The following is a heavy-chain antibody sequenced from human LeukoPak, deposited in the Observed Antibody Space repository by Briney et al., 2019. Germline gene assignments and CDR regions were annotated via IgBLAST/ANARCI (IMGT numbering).Heavy chain of an antibody. CDR3: TRNYDSSGYTTFGY. CDR2: IYYSGST. Sequence: PSETLSLTCTVSGGSISTYYWSWIRQPPAKGLEWIGHIYYSGSTNYNPSLKSRVTIALDTSKNHFSLKLSSVTAADTAVYYCTRNYDSSGYTTFGYWGRGTLVTVSS. J-gene: IGHJ4*02. D-gene: IGHD3-22*01. CDR1: GGSISTYY. V-gene: IGHV4-59*01.